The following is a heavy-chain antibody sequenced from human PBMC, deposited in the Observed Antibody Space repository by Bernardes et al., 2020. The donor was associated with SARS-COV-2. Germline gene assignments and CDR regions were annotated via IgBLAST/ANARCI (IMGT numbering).Heavy chain of an antibody. V-gene: IGHV4-61*02. CDR3: ARDSPHGYTSGHHFYYMDA. J-gene: IGHJ6*03. CDR1: GASMSSSNYY. Sequence: SETLSLTCTVSGASMSSSNYYCSWIRQSAGKGLEWIGRVHSGGTTNHNPSLVSRLTMSVDTSKNQFSLKLTSVTAADTAVYYCARDSPHGYTSGHHFYYMDAWGKGTTVTVSS. CDR2: VHSGGTT. D-gene: IGHD5-18*01.